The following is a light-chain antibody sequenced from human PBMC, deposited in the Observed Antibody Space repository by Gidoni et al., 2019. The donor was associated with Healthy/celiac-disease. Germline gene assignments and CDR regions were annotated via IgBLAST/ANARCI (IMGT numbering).Light chain of an antibody. CDR2: DAS. CDR3: QQFNSYPLT. J-gene: IGKJ3*01. V-gene: IGKV1-13*02. CDR1: QGISSA. Sequence: AIQLTHSTSSLSASVGDRVPITCRSRQGISSALSWYQQKTGKAPKLLIYDASSLESGVPSRFSGRGSGTDFTLTISSLQPEDFATYYCQQFNSYPLTFGPGTKVDIK.